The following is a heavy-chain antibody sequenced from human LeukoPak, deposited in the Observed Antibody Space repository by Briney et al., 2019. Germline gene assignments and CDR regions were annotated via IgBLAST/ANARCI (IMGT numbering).Heavy chain of an antibody. J-gene: IGHJ4*02. V-gene: IGHV4-38-2*02. D-gene: IGHD6-19*01. CDR3: ARGGSGWYNF. Sequence: SETLYLTCTVSGYSISSGYYWGWIRQPPGKGLEWIGSIYHSGSTYYNPSLKSRVTISLDTSTNQFSLKLSSVTAADTAVYYCARGGSGWYNFWGQGTLVTVSS. CDR2: IYHSGST. CDR1: GYSISSGYY.